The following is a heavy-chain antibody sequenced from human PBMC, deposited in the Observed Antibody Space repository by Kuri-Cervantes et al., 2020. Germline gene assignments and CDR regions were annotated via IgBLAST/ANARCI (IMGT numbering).Heavy chain of an antibody. D-gene: IGHD2-21*02. CDR2: INHSGST. J-gene: IGHJ5*02. CDR3: ARGPRVTLNWFDP. CDR1: GGSFSGYY. V-gene: IGHV4-34*01. Sequence: SQTLSLTCAVYGGSFSGYYWNWIRQPPGKGLEWIGEINHSGSTKYNPSLKSRVTISVDTSKNQFSLKLSSVTAADTAVYYCARGPRVTLNWFDPWGQGTLVTVSS.